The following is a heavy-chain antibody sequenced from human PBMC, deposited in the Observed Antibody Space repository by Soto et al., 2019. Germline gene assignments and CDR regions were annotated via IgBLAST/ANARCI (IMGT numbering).Heavy chain of an antibody. Sequence: QVQLVQSGAEVKKPGSSVRVSCKASGDTFSFYSINWVRQAPGLGLEWMGRINPILSMSNYAQRFQGRVTVTADKSTITAYMELSSLRSEDTAMYYCASSYGSGYRAFDYWGPGALVTVSS. CDR1: GDTFSFYS. D-gene: IGHD3-10*01. CDR3: ASSYGSGYRAFDY. V-gene: IGHV1-69*02. CDR2: INPILSMS. J-gene: IGHJ4*02.